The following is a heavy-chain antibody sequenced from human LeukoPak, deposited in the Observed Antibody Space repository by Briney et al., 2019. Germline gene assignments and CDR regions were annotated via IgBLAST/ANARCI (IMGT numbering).Heavy chain of an antibody. CDR1: GFTFSNAW. J-gene: IGHJ5*02. D-gene: IGHD6-6*01. CDR2: IKSKTNGGTT. CDR3: TTEYSSSHNWFNP. Sequence: GGSLRLSCAASGFTFSNAWMAWVRQAPGKGLEWVGRIKSKTNGGTTGYPAPVKGRFTISRDDSKNTLYLQMNSLKIEDTAVYYCTTEYSSSHNWFNPWGQGTLVTVSS. V-gene: IGHV3-15*01.